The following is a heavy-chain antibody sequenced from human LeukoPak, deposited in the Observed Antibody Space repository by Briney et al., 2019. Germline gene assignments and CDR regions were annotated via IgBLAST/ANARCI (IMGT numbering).Heavy chain of an antibody. D-gene: IGHD5-24*01. V-gene: IGHV4-59*01. J-gene: IGHJ4*02. CDR2: IDYSGST. CDR1: GGSINIYY. Sequence: PSETLSLTCTVSGGSINIYYWSWIRQPPGKGLEWIGYIDYSGSTNYNPSLKSRVTISLDTSKNQFSLKLSSVTAADTAVYYCARDVGDGYNWDYWGQGTLVTVSS. CDR3: ARDVGDGYNWDY.